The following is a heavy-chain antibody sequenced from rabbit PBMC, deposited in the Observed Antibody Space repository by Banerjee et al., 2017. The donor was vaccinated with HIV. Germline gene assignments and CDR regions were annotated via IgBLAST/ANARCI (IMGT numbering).Heavy chain of an antibody. D-gene: IGHD6-1*01. J-gene: IGHJ4*01. CDR3: VRDRQSYYTYGYAGYAYPYFNL. CDR2: IYAGYSGST. CDR1: EFDFNSYG. Sequence: QEQLVESGGGLVQPGGSLKLSCEASEFDFNSYGVTWVRQAPGKGLEWIGCIYAGYSGSTYYASWVNGRFTISSDNAQNTLYLQLNSLTAADTATYFCVRDRQSYYTYGYAGYAYPYFNLWGPGTLSPS. V-gene: IGHV1S47*01.